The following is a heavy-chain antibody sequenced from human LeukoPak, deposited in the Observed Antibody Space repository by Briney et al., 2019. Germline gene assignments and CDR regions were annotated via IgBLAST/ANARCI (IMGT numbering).Heavy chain of an antibody. V-gene: IGHV4-4*07. CDR1: GGSISSYY. D-gene: IGHD3-10*01. CDR2: IYTSGST. CDR3: ARDAGNYFVSGSYGYFDY. J-gene: IGHJ4*02. Sequence: SETLSLTCTVSGGSISSYYWSWIRQPAGKGLEWIGRIYTSGSTNYNPSLKSRVTMSVDTSKNQFSLKLSSVTAADTAVYYCARDAGNYFVSGSYGYFDYWGQGTLVTVSS.